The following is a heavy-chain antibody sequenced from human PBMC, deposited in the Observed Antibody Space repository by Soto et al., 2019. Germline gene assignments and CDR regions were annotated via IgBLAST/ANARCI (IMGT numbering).Heavy chain of an antibody. CDR3: ARPRFLESNWFDP. V-gene: IGHV1-8*01. Sequence: QVQLVQSGAEVKKPGASVKVSCKASGYTFTSYDINWVRQATGQGLEWMGWMNPNSGNTGYAQKFQGRVTMTRNTSLSTAYMELSSLRSEDTAGYYGARPRFLESNWFDPWGQGTLVTVSS. CDR1: GYTFTSYD. D-gene: IGHD3-3*01. CDR2: MNPNSGNT. J-gene: IGHJ5*02.